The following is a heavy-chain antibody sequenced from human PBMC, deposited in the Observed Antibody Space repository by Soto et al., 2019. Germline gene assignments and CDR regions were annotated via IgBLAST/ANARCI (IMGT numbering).Heavy chain of an antibody. Sequence: EVQLVESGGGLVKPGGSLRLSCAASGFTFSSYSMNWVRQAPGKGLEWVSSISSSSSYIYYADSVKGRFTISRDNAKNSRELQMNSLRAEDTAVYYCARERRHSSSWYPDYWGQGTLVTVSS. D-gene: IGHD6-13*01. CDR2: ISSSSSYI. CDR3: ARERRHSSSWYPDY. CDR1: GFTFSSYS. V-gene: IGHV3-21*01. J-gene: IGHJ4*02.